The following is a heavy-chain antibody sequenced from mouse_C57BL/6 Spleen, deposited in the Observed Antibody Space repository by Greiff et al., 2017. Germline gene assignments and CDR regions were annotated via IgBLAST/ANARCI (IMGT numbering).Heavy chain of an antibody. Sequence: VMLVESGPGLVAPSQSLSITCTVSGFSLTSYAISWVRQPPGKGLEWLGVIWRGGSTDYNAAFMSRLSITKDNSKSQVFFKMNSLQADDTAIYYCAKNPFYDSYAMDYWGQGTSVTVSS. V-gene: IGHV2-5*01. CDR1: GFSLTSYA. CDR2: IWRGGST. CDR3: AKNPFYDSYAMDY. J-gene: IGHJ4*01. D-gene: IGHD1-1*01.